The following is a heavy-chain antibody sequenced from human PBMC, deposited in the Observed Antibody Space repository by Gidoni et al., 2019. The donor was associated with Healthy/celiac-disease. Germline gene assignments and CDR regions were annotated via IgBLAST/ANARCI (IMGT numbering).Heavy chain of an antibody. Sequence: QVQLQESGPGLVKPSGTLSLTCAVSGGSLSSSNWWSWVRQPPGKGLEWIGGIYHSGSTNYNPSLKSRVTISVDKSKNQFSLKLSSVTAADTAVYYCAREGIYGGDSLDAFDIWGQGTMVTVSS. CDR2: IYHSGST. CDR3: AREGIYGGDSLDAFDI. CDR1: GGSLSSSNW. D-gene: IGHD2-21*02. V-gene: IGHV4-4*02. J-gene: IGHJ3*02.